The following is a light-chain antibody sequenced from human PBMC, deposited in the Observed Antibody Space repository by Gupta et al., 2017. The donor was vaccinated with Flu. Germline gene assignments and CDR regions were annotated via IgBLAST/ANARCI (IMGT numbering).Light chain of an antibody. CDR3: QQRYRNPPMHT. V-gene: IGKV1-39*01. Sequence: SLSASVGDRVTITCRASESISTYLNWYQPRQGKAPKLLIYAASSLETGVTSRFSGRGGGTDFTITISSRKPEDYPKYYCQQRYRNPPMHTFGQGTKVEI. CDR2: AAS. CDR1: ESISTY. J-gene: IGKJ2*01.